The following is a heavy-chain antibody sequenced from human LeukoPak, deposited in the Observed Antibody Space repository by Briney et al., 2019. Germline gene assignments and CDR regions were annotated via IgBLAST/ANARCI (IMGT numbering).Heavy chain of an antibody. J-gene: IGHJ4*02. CDR2: INHSGST. V-gene: IGHV4-34*01. CDR3: ARGDLYSSSSWRFDY. CDR1: GGSFSGYY. D-gene: IGHD6-6*01. Sequence: SETLSLTCAVHGGSFSGYYWSWIRQPPGKGLEWIGEINHSGSTNYNPSLKSRVTISVDTSKNQFSLKLSSVTAADTAVYYCARGDLYSSSSWRFDYWGQGTLVTVSS.